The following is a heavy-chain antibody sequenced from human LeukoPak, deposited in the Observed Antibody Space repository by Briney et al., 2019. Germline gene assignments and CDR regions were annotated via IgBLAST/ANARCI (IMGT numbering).Heavy chain of an antibody. CDR2: IRQDGSER. J-gene: IGHJ4*01. V-gene: IGHV3-7*01. CDR3: ARDGTAAGLYFDL. D-gene: IGHD6-13*01. Sequence: PGGSLRLSCEVSGFTFTDYWMNWVSQAPGKGPEWVASIRQDGSERTYVDSVKGRFTISRDNTKNSLSLQLNGLRAEDTAVYYCARDGTAAGLYFDLWGQGTLVTVSS. CDR1: GFTFTDYW.